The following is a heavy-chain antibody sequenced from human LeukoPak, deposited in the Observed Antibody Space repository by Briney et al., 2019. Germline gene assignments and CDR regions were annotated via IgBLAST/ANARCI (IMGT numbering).Heavy chain of an antibody. D-gene: IGHD3-3*01. J-gene: IGHJ3*02. CDR2: IYYSEST. Sequence: SETLSLTCTVSGGSLSSGSYYWRWIRQPPGKGLEWIGYIYYSESTNYNPSLKSRVTISVDTSKNQFSLKLSSVTAADTAVFYCARVASGYDVFDIWGQGTMVTVSS. CDR3: ARVASGYDVFDI. V-gene: IGHV4-61*01. CDR1: GGSLSSGSYY.